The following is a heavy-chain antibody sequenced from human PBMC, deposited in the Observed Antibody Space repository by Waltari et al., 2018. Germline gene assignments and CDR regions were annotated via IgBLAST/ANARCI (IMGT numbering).Heavy chain of an antibody. V-gene: IGHV1-69*12. CDR3: ARELLRGGNYYYMDV. CDR1: GGTFKNCT. D-gene: IGHD3-16*01. J-gene: IGHJ6*03. CDR2: IIPIFGTP. Sequence: QVQLVQSGAEVKKPGSSVTVSCKASGGTFKNCTIIWVRQAPGQGLEWMGGIIPIFGTPNYAQKFQGRVTITADESTNTAYMELSSLRSEDTAIYYCARELLRGGNYYYMDVWGKGTTVTVSS.